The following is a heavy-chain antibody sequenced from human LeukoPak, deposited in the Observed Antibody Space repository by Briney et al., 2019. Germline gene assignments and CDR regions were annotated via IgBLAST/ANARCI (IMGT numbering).Heavy chain of an antibody. CDR3: AREEGGTPVDY. D-gene: IGHD3-16*01. CDR2: IYSGGST. J-gene: IGHJ4*02. V-gene: IGHV3-53*01. CDR1: GFTVSSNY. Sequence: GGSLRLSCTASGFTVSSNYMSWVRQAPGKGLEWVSVIYSGGSTYYADSVKGRFTISRDNAKNSLYLQMNSLRAEDTALYYCAREEGGTPVDYWGQGTLVTVSS.